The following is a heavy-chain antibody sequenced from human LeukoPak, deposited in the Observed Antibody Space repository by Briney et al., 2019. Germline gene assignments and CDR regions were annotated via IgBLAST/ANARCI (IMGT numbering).Heavy chain of an antibody. D-gene: IGHD3-22*01. CDR2: INHSGST. Sequence: SETMSLTCAVYGGSFSGYYCSWIRQPPGKGLELIGEINHSGSTNYNPSLKSRVTISVDTSKNQFSLKLSSVTAADTAVYYCATGPPFYSSGYRLDAFDIWGQGTMVTVSS. V-gene: IGHV4-34*01. J-gene: IGHJ3*02. CDR3: ATGPPFYSSGYRLDAFDI. CDR1: GGSFSGYY.